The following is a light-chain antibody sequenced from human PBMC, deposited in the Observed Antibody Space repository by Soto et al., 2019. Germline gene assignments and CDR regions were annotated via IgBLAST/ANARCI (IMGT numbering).Light chain of an antibody. CDR1: QVIGSRY. Sequence: EIVMTQSPGTLSLSPGERATISCRASQVIGSRYLAWYHQKSGQAPRLLIYGTSSRATGIPDRFSGSGSGTDFTITISILEHEDFGVYYCQQFGSSNPHTFGQGTKLEIK. J-gene: IGKJ2*01. CDR3: QQFGSSNPHT. V-gene: IGKV3-20*01. CDR2: GTS.